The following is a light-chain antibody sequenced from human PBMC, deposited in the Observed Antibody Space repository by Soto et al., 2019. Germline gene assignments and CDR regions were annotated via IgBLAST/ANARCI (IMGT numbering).Light chain of an antibody. CDR1: QSLIYSDGNTY. J-gene: IGKJ5*01. CDR2: KVS. V-gene: IGKV2-30*01. CDR3: QQANSCPIT. Sequence: EVVMTQSTLSLPVTLGQPASTSCRCSQSLIYSDGNTYLNWFQQRPGQSPRRLIYKVSNRDSGVPDRFSGSGSGTDFTLTISSLQPEDFATYYCQQANSCPITFGQGTRLE.